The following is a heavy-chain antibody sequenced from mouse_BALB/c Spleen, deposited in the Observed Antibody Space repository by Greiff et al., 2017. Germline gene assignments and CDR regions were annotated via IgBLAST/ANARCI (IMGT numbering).Heavy chain of an antibody. J-gene: IGHJ4*01. D-gene: IGHD2-3*01. CDR2: INPSSGYT. Sequence: VQLVESAAELARPGASVKMSCKASGYTFTSYTMHWVKQRPGQGLEWIGYINPSSGYTEYNQKFKDKTTLTADKSSSTAYMQLSSLTSEDSAVYYCARIYDGYFYAMDYWGQGTSVTVSS. V-gene: IGHV1-4*02. CDR1: GYTFTSYT. CDR3: ARIYDGYFYAMDY.